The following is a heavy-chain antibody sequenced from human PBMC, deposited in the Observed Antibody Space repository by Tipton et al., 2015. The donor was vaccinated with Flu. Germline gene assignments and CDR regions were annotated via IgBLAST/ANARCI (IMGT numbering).Heavy chain of an antibody. CDR3: AKAGVYSSSWYYYYYYGMDV. Sequence: SLRLSCAASGFTFSSYGMHWVRQAPGKGLEWVAVISYDGSNKYYADSVKGRFTISRDNSKNTLYLQMNSLRAEDTAVYYCAKAGVYSSSWYYYYYYGMDVWGQGTTVTVSS. V-gene: IGHV3-30*18. CDR1: GFTFSSYG. CDR2: ISYDGSNK. J-gene: IGHJ6*02. D-gene: IGHD6-13*01.